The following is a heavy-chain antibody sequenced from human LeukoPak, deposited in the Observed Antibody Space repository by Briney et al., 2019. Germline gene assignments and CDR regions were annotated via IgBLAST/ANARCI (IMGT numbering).Heavy chain of an antibody. CDR3: AREMEGDYGSGTFFDL. CDR2: ISDSGSTI. J-gene: IGHJ4*02. Sequence: GGSLRLSCAASEFVFSNYYMSWIRQAPGKGLEWVSYISDSGSTIYYADSVKGRFTISRDNVKNSLYLQMNGLRAEDTAVYYCAREMEGDYGSGTFFDLWGQGNMVTVSS. D-gene: IGHD3-10*01. CDR1: EFVFSNYY. V-gene: IGHV3-11*01.